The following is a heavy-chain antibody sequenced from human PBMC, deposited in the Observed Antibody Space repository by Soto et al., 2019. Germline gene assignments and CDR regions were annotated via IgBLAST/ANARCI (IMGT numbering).Heavy chain of an antibody. CDR1: GFTFTSYA. V-gene: IGHV3-23*01. CDR3: AKIYLSCTFRNCYSRSPPDS. D-gene: IGHD2-15*01. J-gene: IGHJ5*01. Sequence: EVQLLESGGGLVQPGGSLRLSCVASGFTFTSYAMTWVRQLRGKGLEWVSSVTNTGGITHYANAVKGRFTISRDNSKNTVYLQMNSLTSEDTAIYYCAKIYLSCTFRNCYSRSPPDSWGQGTLVTFSA. CDR2: VTNTGGIT.